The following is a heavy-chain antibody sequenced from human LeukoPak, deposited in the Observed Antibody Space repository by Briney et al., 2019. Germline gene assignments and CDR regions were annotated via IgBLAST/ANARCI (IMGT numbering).Heavy chain of an antibody. Sequence: SVKVSCKASGGTFSSYAISWVRQAPGQGVEWMGGIIPIFGTAHYAQKFQGRVTITADESTSTAYMEQSSLRSDDTAVYYCVRGASPIVVVPAAKYYYYYMDVWGKGTTVTVSS. V-gene: IGHV1-69*13. J-gene: IGHJ6*03. D-gene: IGHD2-2*01. CDR2: IIPIFGTA. CDR3: VRGASPIVVVPAAKYYYYYMDV. CDR1: GGTFSSYA.